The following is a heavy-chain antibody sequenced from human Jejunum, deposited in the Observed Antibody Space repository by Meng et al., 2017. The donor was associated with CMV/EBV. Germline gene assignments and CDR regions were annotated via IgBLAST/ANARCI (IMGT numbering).Heavy chain of an antibody. CDR2: MNPSGVT. V-gene: IGHV4-34*02. J-gene: IGHJ4*02. CDR3: ARELGYCSGGNCYGGTFDY. Sequence: VQLQQVGARLLRPSVTLSLTCAVYGGSVSGHYWSWIRQTPGKGLEWIGEMNPSGVTIYNPSLKGRVTISVDTSKNQFSLKLTSVTAADTALYYCARELGYCSGGNCYGGTFDYWGQGTPVTVSS. CDR1: GGSVSGHY. D-gene: IGHD2-15*01.